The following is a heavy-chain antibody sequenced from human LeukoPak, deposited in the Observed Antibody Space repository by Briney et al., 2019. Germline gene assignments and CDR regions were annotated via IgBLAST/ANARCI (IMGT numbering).Heavy chain of an antibody. J-gene: IGHJ4*02. CDR2: IYYSGST. V-gene: IGHV4-59*01. D-gene: IGHD1-26*01. Sequence: SETLSLTCTVSGGSISSYYWGWIRQPPGKGLEWIGYIYYSGSTNYNPSLKSRVTISVDTSKNQFSLKLSSVTAADTAVYYCARERGIVGATTADYWGQGTLVTVSS. CDR3: ARERGIVGATTADY. CDR1: GGSISSYY.